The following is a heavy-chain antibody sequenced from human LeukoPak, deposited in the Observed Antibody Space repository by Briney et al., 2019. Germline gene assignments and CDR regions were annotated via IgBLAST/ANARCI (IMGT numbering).Heavy chain of an antibody. CDR2: TYYRSKWCN. CDR1: GDSVSSNSVV. CDR3: ARGGLITMVRGASNWFDP. D-gene: IGHD3-10*01. Sequence: SQTLSLTCAISGDSVSSNSVVWNWIRQSPSRGLEWLGRTYYRSKWCNDYAESVKSRITINPDTSKNQFSLQLNSVTPEDTAVYYCARGGLITMVRGASNWFDPWGQGTLVTVSS. V-gene: IGHV6-1*01. J-gene: IGHJ5*02.